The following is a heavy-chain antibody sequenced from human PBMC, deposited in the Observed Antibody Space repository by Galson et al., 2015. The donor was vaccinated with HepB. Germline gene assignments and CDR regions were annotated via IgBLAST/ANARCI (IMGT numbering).Heavy chain of an antibody. CDR3: ARGPSASGSYTMDV. J-gene: IGHJ6*02. CDR2: INSDGSST. D-gene: IGHD1-26*01. Sequence: SLRLSCAASGFTFSGYWMHWVRQAPEKGLVWVSRINSDGSSTSYADSVKGRFTISRDNAKNTLYLQMDSLRAEDTAVYYCARGPSASGSYTMDVWGQGTTVTVSS. CDR1: GFTFSGYW. V-gene: IGHV3-74*01.